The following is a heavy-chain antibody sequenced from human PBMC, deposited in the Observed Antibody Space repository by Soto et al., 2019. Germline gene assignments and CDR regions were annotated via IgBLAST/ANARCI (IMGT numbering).Heavy chain of an antibody. CDR3: ARGQLLSDY. CDR2: ISHGGTT. J-gene: IGHJ4*02. V-gene: IGHV4-34*01. Sequence: SETLSLTCAVFGGSLNDYIWSWIRQPPGKGLEWIGQISHGGTTNYNPSLKSRVIISVDTSKNQFSLRLNSVTAADTAVYYCARGQLLSDYWGQGKMVTVSS. CDR1: GGSLNDYI. D-gene: IGHD2-2*01.